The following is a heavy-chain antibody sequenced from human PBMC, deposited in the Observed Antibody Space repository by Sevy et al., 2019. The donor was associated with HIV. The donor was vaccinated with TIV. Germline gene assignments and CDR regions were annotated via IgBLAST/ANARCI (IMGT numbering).Heavy chain of an antibody. CDR1: GESFSDYY. J-gene: IGHJ4*02. V-gene: IGHV4-34*01. CDR3: ARVRRMGNQLWKADY. D-gene: IGHD3-10*01. Sequence: SETLSLTCGVSGESFSDYYWSWIRQPPRKGLEWIGEINYTGNTNDNPSLESRVRLSIDTSRKQFSLRLSSVTAADTAVYYCARVRRMGNQLWKADYWGQGTLVTVYS. CDR2: INYTGNT.